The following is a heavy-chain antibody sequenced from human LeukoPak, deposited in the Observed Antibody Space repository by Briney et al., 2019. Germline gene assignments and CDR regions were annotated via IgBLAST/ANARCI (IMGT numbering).Heavy chain of an antibody. Sequence: SETLSLTCTVSGGSISSYYWSWIRQPPGEGLEWIGYIYYSGSTNYNPSLKSRVTISVDTSKNQFSLKLSSVTAADTAVYYCARGYDSSGYYPEEYFDLWGRGTLVTVSS. D-gene: IGHD3-22*01. CDR2: IYYSGST. CDR3: ARGYDSSGYYPEEYFDL. V-gene: IGHV4-59*01. CDR1: GGSISSYY. J-gene: IGHJ2*01.